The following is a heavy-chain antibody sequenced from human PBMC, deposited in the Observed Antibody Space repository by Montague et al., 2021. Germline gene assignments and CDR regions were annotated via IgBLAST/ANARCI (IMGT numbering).Heavy chain of an antibody. CDR2: IYYSGNS. Sequence: SETLSLTCTASGASITSNIYYWGWTRQSPGKGLEWIGSIYYSGNSFYQPSLKSRITMAVDTSKNQFSLKLGSVAAADTAIYYCARVFSSWYVGWFDPWGHGALVSVSS. V-gene: IGHV4-39*07. J-gene: IGHJ5*02. D-gene: IGHD6-13*01. CDR3: ARVFSSWYVGWFDP. CDR1: GASITSNIYY.